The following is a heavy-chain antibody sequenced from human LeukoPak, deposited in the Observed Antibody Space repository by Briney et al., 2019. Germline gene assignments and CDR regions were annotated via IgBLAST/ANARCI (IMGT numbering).Heavy chain of an antibody. CDR2: IDPSDSYT. D-gene: IGHD6-19*01. CDR3: ARLDSRGWYFPIDY. V-gene: IGHV5-10-1*01. J-gene: IGHJ4*02. Sequence: GESLQTSSKGSGYSFTTYWISWVRQMPGKGLEWMGKIDPSDSYTNYSPSFQGHVTLSVDKSISTAYLQWSSLKASDTAMYYCARLDSRGWYFPIDYRGQGTLVTVSS. CDR1: GYSFTTYW.